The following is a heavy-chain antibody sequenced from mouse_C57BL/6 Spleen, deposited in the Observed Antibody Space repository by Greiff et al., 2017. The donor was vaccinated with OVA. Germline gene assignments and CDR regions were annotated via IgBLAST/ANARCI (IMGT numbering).Heavy chain of an antibody. CDR1: GYTFTSYW. V-gene: IGHV1-55*01. Sequence: QVQLQQPGAELVKPGASVKMSCKASGYTFTSYWITWVKQRPGQGLEWIGDIYPGSGSTNYNEKFKSKATLTVDTSSSTAYMQLSSLTSEDSAVYYCARYYYGSSYVDYYAMDYWGQGTSVTVSS. CDR2: IYPGSGST. D-gene: IGHD1-1*01. CDR3: ARYYYGSSYVDYYAMDY. J-gene: IGHJ4*01.